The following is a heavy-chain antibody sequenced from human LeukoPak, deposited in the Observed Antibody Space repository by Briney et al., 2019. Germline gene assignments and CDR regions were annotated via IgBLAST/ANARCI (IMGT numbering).Heavy chain of an antibody. CDR3: ITPLPYSAQ. Sequence: GGSLRLSCAASGFTFSNAYMNWVRQAPGKGLEWVSRIKPKTDGETTEYAAPVKGRFSISRDDSKNMLYLQMNSLKTEDTAVYYCITPLPYSAQGGQGTLVTVSS. J-gene: IGHJ4*02. CDR1: GFTFSNAY. CDR2: IKPKTDGETT. D-gene: IGHD2-21*01. V-gene: IGHV3-15*07.